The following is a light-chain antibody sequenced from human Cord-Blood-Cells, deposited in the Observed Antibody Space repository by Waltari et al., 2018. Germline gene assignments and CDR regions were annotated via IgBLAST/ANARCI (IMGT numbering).Light chain of an antibody. CDR1: SSDVGGYNY. J-gene: IGLJ2*01. Sequence: QSALTQPASASGSPVQSITIPCTGTSSDVGGYNYVSWYQQHPGQAPKLMIYDVSNRPSGVSNRFSGSKSGNTASLTISGLQAEDEADYYCSSYTSSSTLVVFGGGTKLTVL. V-gene: IGLV2-14*01. CDR3: SSYTSSSTLVV. CDR2: DVS.